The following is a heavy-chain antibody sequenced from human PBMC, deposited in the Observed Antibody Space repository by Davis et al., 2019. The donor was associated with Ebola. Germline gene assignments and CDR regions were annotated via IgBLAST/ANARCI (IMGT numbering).Heavy chain of an antibody. CDR2: IKQDGSEK. CDR3: AREKITIFWEGADY. Sequence: GESLKISCAASGFTFSSYWMSWVRQAPGKGLEWVANIKQDGSEKYYVDSVKGRFTISRDNAKNSLYLQMNSLRAEDTAVYYCAREKITIFWEGADYWGQGTLVTVSS. V-gene: IGHV3-7*01. D-gene: IGHD3-9*01. J-gene: IGHJ4*02. CDR1: GFTFSSYW.